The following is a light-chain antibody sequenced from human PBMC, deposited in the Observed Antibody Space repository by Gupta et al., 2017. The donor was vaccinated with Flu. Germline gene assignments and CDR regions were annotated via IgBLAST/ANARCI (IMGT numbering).Light chain of an antibody. CDR3: LRYSDSPRT. V-gene: IGKV3-20*01. CDR1: QSVDSTY. Sequence: EIVLTQSPSTLSLSPGERATLSCRASQSVDSTYFAWYQQKPVQAPRLLIYRTSSRATGIPDTFTGTGSLRQFALTISRREPQDIALYFTLRYSDSPRTFGGGTKMEIK. CDR2: RTS. J-gene: IGKJ2*01.